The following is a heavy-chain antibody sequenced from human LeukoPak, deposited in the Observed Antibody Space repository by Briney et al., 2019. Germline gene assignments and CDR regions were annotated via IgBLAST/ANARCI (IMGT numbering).Heavy chain of an antibody. V-gene: IGHV3-23*01. J-gene: IGHJ6*02. Sequence: GGSLRLSCAASGFTFSSYAMSWVRQAPGKGLEWVPAISGSGGSTYYADSVKGRFTISRDNSKNTLYLQMNSLRAEDTAVYYCAKCTSYYYYGMDVWGQGTTVTVSS. CDR3: AKCTSYYYYGMDV. CDR1: GFTFSSYA. CDR2: ISGSGGST.